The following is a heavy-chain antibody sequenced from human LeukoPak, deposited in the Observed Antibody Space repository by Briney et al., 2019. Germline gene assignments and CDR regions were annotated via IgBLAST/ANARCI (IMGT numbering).Heavy chain of an antibody. Sequence: PGGSLRLSCAASGFTVDSNYLSWVRQAPGKGLEWVSTIYTGGNTYYAASVKGRFTISRDFSKNPVLLHMNTLSAEDTARYYCARGDDSGYYDSSDYWGQGALVTASS. V-gene: IGHV3-53*01. CDR1: GFTVDSNY. J-gene: IGHJ4*02. CDR2: IYTGGNT. D-gene: IGHD3-22*01. CDR3: ARGDDSGYYDSSDY.